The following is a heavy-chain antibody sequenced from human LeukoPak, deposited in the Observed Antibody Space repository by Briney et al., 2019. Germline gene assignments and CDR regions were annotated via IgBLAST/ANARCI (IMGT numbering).Heavy chain of an antibody. CDR2: IVVSGGVT. CDR1: GFTFSNYA. D-gene: IGHD4-17*01. J-gene: IGHJ3*01. Sequence: GGSLRLSCTASGFTFSNYAMIWVRQAPGKALEWVSAIVVSGGVTRYADSVKGRFTISRDNSKNTLYLQMSGLTAEDTAVYYCAKDPNGDYVGAFDFWGQGTMVTVSS. V-gene: IGHV3-23*01. CDR3: AKDPNGDYVGAFDF.